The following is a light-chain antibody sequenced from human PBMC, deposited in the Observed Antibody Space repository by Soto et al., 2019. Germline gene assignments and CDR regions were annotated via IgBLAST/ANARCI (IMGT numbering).Light chain of an antibody. CDR1: SSDVGGYNF. Sequence: QSVLTQPASVSGSPGQSITISCTGTSSDVGGYNFVSWYQQHPGKAPKLMIYEVTNRPSGVSTRFSGSKSGNTASLTISGLQAEDEVDYSCGSYSDPSPCVFGPGTQLTAL. V-gene: IGLV2-14*01. CDR2: EVT. CDR3: GSYSDPSPCV. J-gene: IGLJ7*02.